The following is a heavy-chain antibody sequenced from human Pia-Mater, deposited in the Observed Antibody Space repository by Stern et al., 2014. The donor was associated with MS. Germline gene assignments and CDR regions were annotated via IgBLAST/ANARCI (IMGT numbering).Heavy chain of an antibody. V-gene: IGHV3-74*01. CDR2: INPDGTSA. CDR1: AFIFSNYW. CDR3: ARGMTSGAYR. D-gene: IGHD6-19*01. Sequence: LQLQESGGGLVQPGESLRVSCEASAFIFSNYWMHWVRHVPGKGLVWVSHINPDGTSALYADSVKGRFITTRDNARNTLYPQMNSLRAEDTAFYYCARGMTSGAYRWGQGTLVTVSS. J-gene: IGHJ4*02.